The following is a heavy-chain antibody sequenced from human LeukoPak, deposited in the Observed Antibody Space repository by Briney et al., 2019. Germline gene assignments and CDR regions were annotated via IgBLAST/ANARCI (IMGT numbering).Heavy chain of an antibody. CDR2: ISSSSSYI. V-gene: IGHV3-21*01. J-gene: IGHJ4*02. CDR3: AKDGGSSGWHGGDDY. Sequence: PGGSLRLSCAASGFTFSSYSMNWVRQAPGKGLEWVSSISSSSSYIYYADSVKGRFTISRDNAKNSLYLQMNSLRAEDTAVYYCAKDGGSSGWHGGDDYWGQGTLVTVSS. CDR1: GFTFSSYS. D-gene: IGHD6-19*01.